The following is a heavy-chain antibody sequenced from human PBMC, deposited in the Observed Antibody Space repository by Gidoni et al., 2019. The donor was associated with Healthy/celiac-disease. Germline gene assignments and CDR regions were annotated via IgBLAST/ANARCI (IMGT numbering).Heavy chain of an antibody. CDR1: GGSFSGYY. D-gene: IGHD6-13*01. CDR3: ARGRGLRIAAAGPSWFDP. V-gene: IGHV4-34*01. J-gene: IGHJ5*02. CDR2: INHSGST. Sequence: QVQLQQWGAGLLKPSETLSLTCAVYGGSFSGYYWSWIRQPPGKGLEWIGEINHSGSTNYNPSLKSRVTISVDTSKNQFSLKRSSVTAADTAVYYCARGRGLRIAAAGPSWFDPWGQGTLVTVSS.